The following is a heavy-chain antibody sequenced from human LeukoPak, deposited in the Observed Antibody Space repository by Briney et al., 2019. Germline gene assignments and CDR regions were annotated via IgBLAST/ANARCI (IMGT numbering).Heavy chain of an antibody. CDR2: INPNSGGT. J-gene: IGHJ5*02. D-gene: IGHD3-10*01. CDR1: GYTFTGYY. V-gene: IGHV1-2*02. CDR3: ARDPITMVRGVIFRWFDP. Sequence: ASVKVSCKASGYTFTGYYMHWVRQAPGQGLEWMGWINPNSGGTNYAQKFQGRATMTRDTSISTAYMELSRLRSDDTGVYYCARDPITMVRGVIFRWFDPWGQGTLVTVSS.